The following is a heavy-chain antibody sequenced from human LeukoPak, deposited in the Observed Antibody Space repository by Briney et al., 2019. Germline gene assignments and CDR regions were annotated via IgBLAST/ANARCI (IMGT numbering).Heavy chain of an antibody. CDR2: ISSSSSAM. D-gene: IGHD1-1*01. CDR1: GFTFNSYS. J-gene: IGHJ4*02. Sequence: GGSLRLSCAVSGFTFNSYSMNWVRQAPGKGLEWVSYISSSSSAMYYADSVKGRFTISRDNAKNSLYLQMNSLRAEDTAVYYCARARTGGSYFDYWGQGTLVTVSS. CDR3: ARARTGGSYFDY. V-gene: IGHV3-48*04.